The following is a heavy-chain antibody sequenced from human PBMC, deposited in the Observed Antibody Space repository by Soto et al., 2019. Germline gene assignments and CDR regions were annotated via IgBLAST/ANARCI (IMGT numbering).Heavy chain of an antibody. CDR3: ARAVWDGFARFDS. Sequence: PSETLSLTCTVSGGSISSGDYYWSWIRQPPGKGLEWIGYIYYSGSTYYNPSLKSRVTISVDTSKNQFSLNLNSVTAADTALYYCARAVWDGFARFDSWGQGTLVTVSS. D-gene: IGHD3-16*01. J-gene: IGHJ4*02. V-gene: IGHV4-30-4*01. CDR1: GGSISSGDYY. CDR2: IYYSGST.